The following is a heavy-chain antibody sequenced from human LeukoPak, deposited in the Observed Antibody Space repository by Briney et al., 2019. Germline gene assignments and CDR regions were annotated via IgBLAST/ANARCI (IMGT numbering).Heavy chain of an antibody. CDR2: ISGNGGYT. CDR1: GFTFSSYA. Sequence: GGSLRLSCEASGFTFSSYAMSWVRQAPGKGLEWVSVISGNGGYTYYADSVKGRFTISRDNSKNTLYLQMNSLRAEDTAVYYCARDGFTYYDSSGSRVYGMDVWGQGTTVTVSS. CDR3: ARDGFTYYDSSGSRVYGMDV. J-gene: IGHJ6*02. D-gene: IGHD3-22*01. V-gene: IGHV3-23*01.